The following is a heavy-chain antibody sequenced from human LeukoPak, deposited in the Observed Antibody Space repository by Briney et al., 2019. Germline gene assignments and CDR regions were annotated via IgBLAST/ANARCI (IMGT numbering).Heavy chain of an antibody. J-gene: IGHJ4*02. Sequence: GGSLRLSCAASGFTFSSYSMNWVRQAPGKGLEWVSSISSSSSYIYYADSVKGRFIISRDNAKDSLYLQMNSLRVEDTAVYYCAPYGDPIGDWGQGTLVTVSS. D-gene: IGHD4-17*01. V-gene: IGHV3-21*06. CDR3: APYGDPIGD. CDR2: ISSSSSYI. CDR1: GFTFSSYS.